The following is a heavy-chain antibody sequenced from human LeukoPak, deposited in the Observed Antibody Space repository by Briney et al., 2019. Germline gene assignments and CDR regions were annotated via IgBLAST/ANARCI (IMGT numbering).Heavy chain of an antibody. V-gene: IGHV3-23*01. D-gene: IGHD3-10*02. CDR2: LSPSGGIT. J-gene: IGHJ4*02. CDR1: GFTFSTYA. CDR3: ARGVNYFVLEY. Sequence: GGSLRLSCAASGFTFSTYAMSWVRQAPGKGLEWVSALSPSGGITYYEDSVKGRFTISRDNSKNTLYLQMNSLRTEDTAVYYCARGVNYFVLEYWGQGTLVTISS.